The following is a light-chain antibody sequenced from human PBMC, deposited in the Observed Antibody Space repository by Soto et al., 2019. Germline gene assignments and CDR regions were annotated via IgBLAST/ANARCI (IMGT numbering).Light chain of an antibody. V-gene: IGKV3-11*01. CDR3: QQRSNWPALT. J-gene: IGKJ4*01. Sequence: EIVLTQSPATLSLSPGERATLSCRASQSVGSSLAWYQQKPGQAPRLLIYDASNRATGIPARFSGSGSGTDFTLTISSLEPEDCAVYYCQQRSNWPALTFGGGTKVEIK. CDR2: DAS. CDR1: QSVGSS.